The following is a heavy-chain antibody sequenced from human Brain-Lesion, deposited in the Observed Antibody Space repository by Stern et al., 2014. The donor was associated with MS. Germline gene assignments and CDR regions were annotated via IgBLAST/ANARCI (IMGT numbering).Heavy chain of an antibody. Sequence: DQLVESGGGVVQPGRPLRLSCVASGFTFGSCALHWVPQAPGKGLEWVAGVSYDGSNKYYADSVKGRFTVSRDNSQNTLYMQMSSLRPEDTAVYYCAKDRQYLTYXXXXWGQGSLVTVSS. D-gene: IGHD2/OR15-2a*01. CDR1: GFTFGSCA. J-gene: IGHJ1*01. CDR2: VSYDGSNK. V-gene: IGHV3-30*18. CDR3: AKDRQYLTYXXXX.